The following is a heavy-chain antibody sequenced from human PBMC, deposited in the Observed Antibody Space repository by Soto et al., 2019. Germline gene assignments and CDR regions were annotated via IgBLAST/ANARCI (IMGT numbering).Heavy chain of an antibody. V-gene: IGHV1-3*01. Sequence: ASVQVSCKASGYTFTSYAMHWVRQAPGQRLEWMGWINAGNGNTKYSQKFQGRVTITRDTSASTAYMELSSLRSEDTAVYYCARVYSSSWYPFDYWGQGTRVTVS. J-gene: IGHJ4*02. D-gene: IGHD6-13*01. CDR1: GYTFTSYA. CDR3: ARVYSSSWYPFDY. CDR2: INAGNGNT.